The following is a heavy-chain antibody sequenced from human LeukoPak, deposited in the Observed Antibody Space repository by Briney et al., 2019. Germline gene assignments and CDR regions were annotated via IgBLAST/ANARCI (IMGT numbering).Heavy chain of an antibody. CDR1: GGSISSGGYP. V-gene: IGHV4-30-2*01. Sequence: SETLSLTCAVSGGSISSGGYPWSWIRQPPGKGLEWIGYIYHSGSTYYNPSLKSRVTISVDRSKNQFSLKLSSVTAADTAVYYCARSMYCYDSNRQGEFDYWGQGTLVTVSS. J-gene: IGHJ4*02. CDR2: IYHSGST. CDR3: ARSMYCYDSNRQGEFDY. D-gene: IGHD3-22*01.